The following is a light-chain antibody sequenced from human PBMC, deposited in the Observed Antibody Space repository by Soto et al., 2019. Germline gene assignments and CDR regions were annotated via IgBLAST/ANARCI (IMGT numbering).Light chain of an antibody. Sequence: QSVLIQSPSESGTPGQRVTISCSGSSSNIGGNSVSWYQQLPGTAPKLLIYDDNKRPSGIPDRFSGSKSGTSATLGITGFQTGDEADYYCGSWDSSLSAYVFGTGTKVTVL. V-gene: IGLV1-51*01. CDR3: GSWDSSLSAYV. CDR2: DDN. CDR1: SSNIGGNS. J-gene: IGLJ1*01.